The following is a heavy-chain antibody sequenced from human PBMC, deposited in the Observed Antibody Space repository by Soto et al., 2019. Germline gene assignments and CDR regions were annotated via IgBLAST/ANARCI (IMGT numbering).Heavy chain of an antibody. CDR1: GGSISGGYS. Sequence: QVQLQESGSGLVRPSQTLSLTCTVSGGSISGGYSWGWIRQPPGKGLEWIGYIYHTGSSHYSPSLKKRLTMSVDKTKNHFSLRLTSVTAADTTMYFCPKEGDYSAFDIWGQRTMVIVSS. D-gene: IGHD4-17*01. CDR3: PKEGDYSAFDI. J-gene: IGHJ3*02. CDR2: IYHTGSS. V-gene: IGHV4-30-2*01.